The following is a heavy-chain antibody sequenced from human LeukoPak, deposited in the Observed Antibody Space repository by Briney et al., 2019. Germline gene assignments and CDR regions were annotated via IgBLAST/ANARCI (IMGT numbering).Heavy chain of an antibody. CDR1: GFTFSSYE. Sequence: GGSLRLSCAASGFTFSSYEMNWVRQAPGKGLEWVSYISSSGSTIYYADSVKGRFTISRDNAKNSLYLQMNSLRAEDTAVYYCARAYDYVWGSYRYTDYWGQGTLVTVPS. CDR2: ISSSGSTI. D-gene: IGHD3-16*02. J-gene: IGHJ4*02. V-gene: IGHV3-48*03. CDR3: ARAYDYVWGSYRYTDY.